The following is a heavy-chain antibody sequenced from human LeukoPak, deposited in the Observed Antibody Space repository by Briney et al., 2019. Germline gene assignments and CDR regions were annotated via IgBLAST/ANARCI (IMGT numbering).Heavy chain of an antibody. V-gene: IGHV3-13*01. J-gene: IGHJ3*02. Sequence: GGSLRLSCAASGFTFSSYDMHWVRQATGKGLEWVSAIGTAGDTYYPGSVKGRFTISRENAKNSLYLQMNSLRAGDTAVYYCARGAHSRASDAFDIWGQGTMVTVSS. CDR1: GFTFSSYD. D-gene: IGHD3-22*01. CDR3: ARGAHSRASDAFDI. CDR2: IGTAGDT.